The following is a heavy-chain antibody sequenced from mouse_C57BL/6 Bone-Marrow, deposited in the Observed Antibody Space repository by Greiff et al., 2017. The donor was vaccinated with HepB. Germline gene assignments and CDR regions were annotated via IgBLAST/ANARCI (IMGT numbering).Heavy chain of an antibody. CDR2: IYPRSGNT. J-gene: IGHJ4*01. CDR1: GYTFTSYG. D-gene: IGHD2-3*01. Sequence: VQLQQSGAELARPGASVKLSCKASGYTFTSYGISWVKQRTGQGLEWIGEIYPRSGNTYYNEKFKGKATLTADKSSSTAYMELRSLTSEDSAVYFCARFYDGSHYYAMDYWGQGTSVTVSS. CDR3: ARFYDGSHYYAMDY. V-gene: IGHV1-81*01.